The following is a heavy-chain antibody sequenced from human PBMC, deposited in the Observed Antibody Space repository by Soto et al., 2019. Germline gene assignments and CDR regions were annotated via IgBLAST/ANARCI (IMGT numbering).Heavy chain of an antibody. CDR1: GFTFSNAW. CDR3: TTDPLRITMPPPP. CDR2: IKSKTDGGTT. Sequence: PGGSLRLSCAASGFTFSNAWMSWVRQAPGKGLEWVGRIKSKTDGGTTDYAAPVKGRFTISRDDSKNTLYLQMNSLKTEDTAVYYCTTDPLRITMPPPPWGQGTLVTVAS. V-gene: IGHV3-15*01. D-gene: IGHD3-10*01. J-gene: IGHJ5*02.